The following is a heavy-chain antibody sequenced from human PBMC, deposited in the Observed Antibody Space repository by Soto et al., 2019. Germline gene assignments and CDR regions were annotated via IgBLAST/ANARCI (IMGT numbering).Heavy chain of an antibody. CDR3: AKGARYDYVWGSAEPPSDFDY. CDR1: GFTFSSYG. D-gene: IGHD3-16*01. CDR2: ISYDGSNK. J-gene: IGHJ4*02. V-gene: IGHV3-30*18. Sequence: LRLSCAASGFTFSSYGMHWVRQAPGKGLEWVAVISYDGSNKYYADSVKGRFTISRDNSKNTLYLQMNSLRAEDTAVYYCAKGARYDYVWGSAEPPSDFDYWGQGTLVTVSS.